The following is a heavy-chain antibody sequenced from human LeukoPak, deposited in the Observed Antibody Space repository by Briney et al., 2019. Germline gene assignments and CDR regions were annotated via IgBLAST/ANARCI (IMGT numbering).Heavy chain of an antibody. Sequence: ASVKVSXKASGYTFTGYYMHWMRQAPGQGLEWIGWINPNSGGTNYAQKFQGRVTMTRDTSISTAYMELSRLRSDDTAVYYCARAVGATTGYYFDYWGQGTLVTVSS. J-gene: IGHJ4*02. D-gene: IGHD1-26*01. CDR2: INPNSGGT. V-gene: IGHV1-2*02. CDR3: ARAVGATTGYYFDY. CDR1: GYTFTGYY.